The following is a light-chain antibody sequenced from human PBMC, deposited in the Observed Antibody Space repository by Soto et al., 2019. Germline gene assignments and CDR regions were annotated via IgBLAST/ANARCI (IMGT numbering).Light chain of an antibody. J-gene: IGLJ1*01. CDR1: SSDVDDYNY. Sequence: QSARTQPRSVSGSPGQSVTISCTGTSSDVDDYNYVSWFQQHPGKAPKLMIYDVSERPSGVPDRFSGSKSGNTASLTISGLQAEDEAEYYCCSYGGTFYVFGTGTKVTVL. V-gene: IGLV2-11*01. CDR3: CSYGGTFYV. CDR2: DVS.